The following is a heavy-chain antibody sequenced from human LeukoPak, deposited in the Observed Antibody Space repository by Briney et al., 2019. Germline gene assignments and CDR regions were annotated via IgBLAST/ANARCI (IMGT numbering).Heavy chain of an antibody. Sequence: GESLKISCKCSGYSFTSYWIGWVRQMPGKGLEWMGIIYPGDSDTRYSPSFQGQVTISVDKSISTAYLQWSSLKASDTAIYYCAKIDRQYCSRSSCYALDFWGQGTQVTVSS. V-gene: IGHV5-51*01. J-gene: IGHJ4*02. CDR3: AKIDRQYCSRSSCYALDF. CDR1: GYSFTSYW. D-gene: IGHD2-2*01. CDR2: IYPGDSDT.